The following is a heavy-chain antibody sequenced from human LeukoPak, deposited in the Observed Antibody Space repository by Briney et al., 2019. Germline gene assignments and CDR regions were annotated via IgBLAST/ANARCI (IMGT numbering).Heavy chain of an antibody. CDR1: GRTFTGYY. CDR2: IKSKTDRGPT. J-gene: IGHJ4*02. CDR3: TTDALGPFDS. Sequence: ETLSLTCAVHGRTFTGYYWSWIPQPPGEGLVWLRRIKSKTDRGPTDYAAPVKGRITISRNDSKNTVNLQMHSVRTKDKVEYYCTTDALGPFDSWGQGTLVTVSS. V-gene: IGHV3-15*01.